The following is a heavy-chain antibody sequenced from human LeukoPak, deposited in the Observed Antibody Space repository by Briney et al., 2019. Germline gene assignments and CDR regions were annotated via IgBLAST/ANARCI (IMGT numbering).Heavy chain of an antibody. Sequence: GGSLRLSCVLSGFILSKYALIWVRQPAGKWLEWVSAISSAGAHYADSLRGRFTMSRYNSKNTLYLQMNILRDEDTAIYYCARDPTDYYVGVFDFCGQGTMVTVSS. CDR1: GFILSKYA. D-gene: IGHD3-22*01. CDR3: ARDPTDYYVGVFDF. CDR2: ISSAGA. V-gene: IGHV3-23*01. J-gene: IGHJ3*01.